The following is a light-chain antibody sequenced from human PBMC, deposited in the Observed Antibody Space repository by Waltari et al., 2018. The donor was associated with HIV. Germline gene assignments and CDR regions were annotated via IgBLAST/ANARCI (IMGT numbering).Light chain of an antibody. CDR1: SSDFGSYNL. CDR3: CSYAGSSNWV. CDR2: EGI. V-gene: IGLV2-23*01. J-gene: IGLJ3*02. Sequence: QSALTQPASVSGSPGQSITISCTGSSSDFGSYNLFSWYQQHPGKAPKLMIYEGIHRPSGSSNRFSGSKSGNTASLTISGLQAEDEADYYCCSYAGSSNWVFGGGTKLTVL.